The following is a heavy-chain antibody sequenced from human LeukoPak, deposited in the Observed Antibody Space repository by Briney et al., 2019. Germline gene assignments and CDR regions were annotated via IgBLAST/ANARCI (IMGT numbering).Heavy chain of an antibody. CDR3: VRLYGY. D-gene: IGHD3-10*01. J-gene: IGHJ4*02. CDR2: INPDGSGT. V-gene: IGHV3-74*01. Sequence: ASLRLSCAASGFNLSNYWVDWVRQGPEQGLVWVSRINPDGSGTTYADSVKGRFTISRDNAKPTVYLQMNSLRAEDTAVYYCVRLYGYWGQGALVTVSS. CDR1: GFNLSNYW.